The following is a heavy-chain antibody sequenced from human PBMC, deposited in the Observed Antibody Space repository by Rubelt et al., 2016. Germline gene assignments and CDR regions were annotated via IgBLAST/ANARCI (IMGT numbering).Heavy chain of an antibody. Sequence: VKWTGESLKISCKGSGYSFTSYWIGWVRQMPGKGLEWMGIIYPGDSDTRYSPSFQGQVTISADKSISTAYLQGSSLKASDTAMYYCARQVVVAATEDYFDYWGQGTLVTVSS. CDR1: GYSFTSYW. CDR3: ARQVVVAATEDYFDY. D-gene: IGHD2-15*01. CDR2: IYPGDSDT. V-gene: IGHV5-51*01. J-gene: IGHJ4*02.